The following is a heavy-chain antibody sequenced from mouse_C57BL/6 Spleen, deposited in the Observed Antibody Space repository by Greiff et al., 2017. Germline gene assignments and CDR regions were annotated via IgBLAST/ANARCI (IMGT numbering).Heavy chain of an antibody. CDR1: GYTFTSYW. D-gene: IGHD1-1*01. CDR2: IDPSDSET. CDR3: SSFTTLVAYFDY. V-gene: IGHV1-52*01. Sequence: VQLQQPGAELVRPGSSVKLSCKASGYTFTSYWMHWVKQRPIQGLEWIGNIDPSDSETHYNQKFKDKATLTVDKSSSTAYMQLSSLTSEDSAVYYCSSFTTLVAYFDYQGPGTTLTFSS. J-gene: IGHJ2*01.